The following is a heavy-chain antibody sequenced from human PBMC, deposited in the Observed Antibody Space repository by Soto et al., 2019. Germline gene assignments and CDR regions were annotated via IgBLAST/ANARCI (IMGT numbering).Heavy chain of an antibody. CDR1: GFTFSSYA. D-gene: IGHD6-19*01. CDR2: ISYDGSNK. CDR3: ARGRKGSSGWSSGAEYFQH. V-gene: IGHV3-30-3*01. J-gene: IGHJ1*01. Sequence: QVQLVESGGGVVQPGRSLRLSCAASGFTFSSYAMHWVRQAPGKGLEWVAVISYDGSNKYYADSVKGRFTISRDNSKNTLYLQMNSLRAEDTAVYYCARGRKGSSGWSSGAEYFQHWGQGTLVTVSS.